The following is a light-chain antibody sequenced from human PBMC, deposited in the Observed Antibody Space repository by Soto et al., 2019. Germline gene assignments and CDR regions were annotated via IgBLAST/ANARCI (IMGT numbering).Light chain of an antibody. Sequence: QSALTQPASVSGSPGQSITISCTGTSSDVGSYNYVSWYQQHPGKAPKLMIYEVSNRPSGVSNRFSGSKSGNTASLTISGLQAEDEADYYCISYTSRSTLYVFGTGTKLTVL. V-gene: IGLV2-14*01. J-gene: IGLJ1*01. CDR1: SSDVGSYNY. CDR2: EVS. CDR3: ISYTSRSTLYV.